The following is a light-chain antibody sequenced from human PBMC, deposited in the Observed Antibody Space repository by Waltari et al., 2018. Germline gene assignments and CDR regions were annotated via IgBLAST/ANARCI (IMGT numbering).Light chain of an antibody. Sequence: EIVLTQSPGTLSLSPGERATLSCRASQSVSRALRTLSWYQQKAGQAPRLLIYDASTRATCIPDRCSGSGSGTDFTLTISRLEPDDFAVYYCQRYGTLPATFGQGTKVEIK. CDR3: QRYGTLPAT. CDR1: QSVSRALRT. V-gene: IGKV3-20*01. J-gene: IGKJ1*01. CDR2: DAS.